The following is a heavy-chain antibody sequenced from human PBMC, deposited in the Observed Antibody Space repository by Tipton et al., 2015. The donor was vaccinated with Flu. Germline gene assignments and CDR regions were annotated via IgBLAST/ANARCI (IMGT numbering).Heavy chain of an antibody. Sequence: SLRLSCAASGFTFSSYWMSWARQAPGEGLEWVANIKQDGSEKYYVDSVKGRFTISRDNAKNSLYLQMNSLRAEGTAVYYCAREDRIFSAGYWGQGTLVTVSS. CDR1: GFTFSSYW. D-gene: IGHD2-15*01. CDR3: AREDRIFSAGY. J-gene: IGHJ4*02. CDR2: IKQDGSEK. V-gene: IGHV3-7*01.